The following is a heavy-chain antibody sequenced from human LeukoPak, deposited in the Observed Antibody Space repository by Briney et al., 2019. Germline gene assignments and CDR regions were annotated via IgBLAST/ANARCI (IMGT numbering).Heavy chain of an antibody. J-gene: IGHJ6*02. CDR1: GFTFSSYG. Sequence: PGGSLRLSCAASGFTFSSYGMHWVRQAPGKGLEWVAFIRYDGSNKYYADSVKGRFTISSDNSKNTLYLQMNSLRAEDTAVYYCAVTMVRGGPTYYYYYGMDVWGQGTTVTVSS. V-gene: IGHV3-30*02. D-gene: IGHD3-10*01. CDR2: IRYDGSNK. CDR3: AVTMVRGGPTYYYYYGMDV.